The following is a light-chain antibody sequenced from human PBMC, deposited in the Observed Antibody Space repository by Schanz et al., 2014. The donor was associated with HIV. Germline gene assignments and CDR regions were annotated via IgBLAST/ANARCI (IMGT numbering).Light chain of an antibody. V-gene: IGLV1-51*01. CDR1: ALIIGHNS. CDR2: DDH. J-gene: IGLJ3*02. Sequence: QSVLTQPPSVSAAPGQRVTISCSGSALIIGHNSVSWYQHFPGTAPKLLIYDDHVRPSEIPDRFSGSIFGQSATLAITGLQADDEADYYCQSWDSSLSGSKVFGGGTKLTVL. CDR3: QSWDSSLSGSKV.